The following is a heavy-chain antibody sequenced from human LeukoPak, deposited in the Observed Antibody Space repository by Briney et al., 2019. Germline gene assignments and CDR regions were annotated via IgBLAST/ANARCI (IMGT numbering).Heavy chain of an antibody. D-gene: IGHD3-10*01. Sequence: PSETLSLTCSVSGDSIIGYYWGWIRQPPGKGLEWIGNIYYTGNTYYNSSLKSRVTISLDTSKNQFSLKVISMTAADTAVYYCARDHLVRGVITYWGQGTLVTVSS. V-gene: IGHV4-39*07. CDR2: IYYTGNT. CDR1: GDSIIGYY. J-gene: IGHJ4*02. CDR3: ARDHLVRGVITY.